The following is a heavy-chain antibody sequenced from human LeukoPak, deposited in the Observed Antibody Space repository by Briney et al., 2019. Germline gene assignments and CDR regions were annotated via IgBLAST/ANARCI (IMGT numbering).Heavy chain of an antibody. CDR2: ILYSGST. J-gene: IGHJ4*02. CDR3: AREYCTRTTCYFDY. V-gene: IGHV4-59*01. Sequence: SETLSLTCSVSGGPISSDYWIWIRQPPEKGLEWIGYILYSGSTHYNPSLKSRLSISVDTSKNQFSLKLSSVTAADTAVYYCAREYCTRTTCYFDYWGQGTLVTVSS. CDR1: GGPISSDY. D-gene: IGHD2-2*01.